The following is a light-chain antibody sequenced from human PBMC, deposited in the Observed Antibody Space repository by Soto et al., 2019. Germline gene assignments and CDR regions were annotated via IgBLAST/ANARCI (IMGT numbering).Light chain of an antibody. J-gene: IGKJ1*01. V-gene: IGKV3-20*01. CDR1: QSVSSSY. CDR3: QQYGSSPT. Sequence: EIVLTQSPGTLSLSPGERATLSCRASQSVSSSYLAWYQQKPCQAPRLLIYGASSRATGIPDRFSGSGSGTDFTLTISRLDAEDFAVYYCQQYGSSPTFGQGTKVEIK. CDR2: GAS.